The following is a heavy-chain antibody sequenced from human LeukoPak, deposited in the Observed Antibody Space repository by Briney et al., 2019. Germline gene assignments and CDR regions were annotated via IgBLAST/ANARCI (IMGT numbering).Heavy chain of an antibody. D-gene: IGHD1-7*01. CDR3: ARHVRKLELNW. V-gene: IGHV4-34*01. Sequence: SETLSLTCAVYSGSFSGYYWSWIRQPPGKGLEWIGEISHSGSTNYNPSLKSRVTISVDTSKNQFSLKLSSVTAADTAVYYCARHVRKLELNWWGQGTLVTVSS. CDR1: SGSFSGYY. J-gene: IGHJ4*02. CDR2: ISHSGST.